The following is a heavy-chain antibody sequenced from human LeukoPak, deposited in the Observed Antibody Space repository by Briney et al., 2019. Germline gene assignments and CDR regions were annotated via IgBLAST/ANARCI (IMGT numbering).Heavy chain of an antibody. D-gene: IGHD6-13*01. CDR3: ARDHWGSSWYSGNWFDP. Sequence: GASVKVSCKASGYTFTGYYMHWVRQAPGQGLEWMGWINPNSGGTNYAQKFQGRVTMTRDTSISTAYMELSRLRSDDTAVYYCARDHWGSSWYSGNWFDPWGQGTLVTVSS. CDR1: GYTFTGYY. CDR2: INPNSGGT. J-gene: IGHJ5*02. V-gene: IGHV1-2*02.